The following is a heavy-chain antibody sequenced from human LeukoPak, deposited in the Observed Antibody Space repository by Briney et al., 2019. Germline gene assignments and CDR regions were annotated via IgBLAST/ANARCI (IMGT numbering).Heavy chain of an antibody. CDR1: GYTFTDYY. CDR2: IYPNSGGT. CDR3: ARKGRIYGDYDY. Sequence: GASVKVSCKASGYTFTDYYMHWVRQAPGQGLEWIGWIYPNSGGTHYAQKFQGRVTVTRDTSVSTAYMEMSSLRSDDTAVYYCARKGRIYGDYDYWGRGTLVTVSS. V-gene: IGHV1-2*02. D-gene: IGHD4-17*01. J-gene: IGHJ4*02.